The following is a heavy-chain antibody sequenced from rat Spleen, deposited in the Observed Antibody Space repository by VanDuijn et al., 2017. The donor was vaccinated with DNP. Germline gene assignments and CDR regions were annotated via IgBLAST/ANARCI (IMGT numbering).Heavy chain of an antibody. J-gene: IGHJ2*01. V-gene: IGHV6-6*01. D-gene: IGHD3-4*01. CDR1: GFTFTTAW. CDR3: ANPGY. CDR2: IKPKSKNYAT. Sequence: EVQVLESGGGLVQPGNSLKLSCATSGFTFTTAWMYWYPQFPEKRLEWVARIKPKSKNYATDYTESVKGRFTISRDESKSSIYLKMNNLKEEDPAIYYWANPGYWGQGVMVTVSS.